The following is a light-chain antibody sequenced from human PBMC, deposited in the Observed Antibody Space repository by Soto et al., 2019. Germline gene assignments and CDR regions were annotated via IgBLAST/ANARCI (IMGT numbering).Light chain of an antibody. CDR3: QQYGSSGT. Sequence: EIVLTQSPGTLSLSPGERSTLSCRAIQGVSNNYLAWYQQKPGQAPRLLIYGASNRATGIPDRFSGSGSGTDFTLTISRLEPEDFAVYYCQQYGSSGTFGQGTKVDIK. V-gene: IGKV3-20*01. CDR1: QGVSNNY. CDR2: GAS. J-gene: IGKJ1*01.